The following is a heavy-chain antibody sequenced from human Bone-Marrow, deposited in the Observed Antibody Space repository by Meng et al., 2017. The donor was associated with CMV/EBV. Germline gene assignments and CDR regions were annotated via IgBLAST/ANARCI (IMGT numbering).Heavy chain of an antibody. CDR3: ARVRYCSSTSCYYFDY. Sequence: GESLKISCAASGFTFSSYAMHWVRQAPGKGLEWVAVISYDGSNKYYADSVKGRFTISRDNSKNTLYLQMNSLRAEDTAVYYCARVRYCSSTSCYYFDYWGQGTRVTCYS. J-gene: IGHJ4*02. CDR1: GFTFSSYA. V-gene: IGHV3-30*04. D-gene: IGHD2-2*01. CDR2: ISYDGSNK.